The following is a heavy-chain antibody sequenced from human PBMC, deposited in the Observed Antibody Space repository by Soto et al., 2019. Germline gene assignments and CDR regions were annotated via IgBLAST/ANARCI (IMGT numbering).Heavy chain of an antibody. CDR1: GFDVNSNY. Sequence: VQLVESGGALVQPGGSLRISCAVSGFDVNSNYMNWVRQAPGKGLAWVSVIYSGGGTYYADSVKGRFTISRDISKNTLNLQMNSLRSEDTAVYFCARYRGYDYESPFDYWGQGTLVTVSS. V-gene: IGHV3-66*01. J-gene: IGHJ4*02. CDR3: ARYRGYDYESPFDY. CDR2: IYSGGGT. D-gene: IGHD5-12*01.